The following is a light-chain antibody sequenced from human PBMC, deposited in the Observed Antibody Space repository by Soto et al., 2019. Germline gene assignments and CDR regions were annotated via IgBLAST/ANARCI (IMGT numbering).Light chain of an antibody. CDR1: QSVSSK. V-gene: IGKV3-15*01. CDR2: GGS. Sequence: MVMAQSPATLSVSPGEIATLSCRASQSVSSKLACYQQKPGQSPTLLIYGGSTRAAGIPDRFSGNGSGTEFTLTISSLQSEDFVVYYCQQYGNWPPVTFGGGTKVDNK. CDR3: QQYGNWPPVT. J-gene: IGKJ4*01.